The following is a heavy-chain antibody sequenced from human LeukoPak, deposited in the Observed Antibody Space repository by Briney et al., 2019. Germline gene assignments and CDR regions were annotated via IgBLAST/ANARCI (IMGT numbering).Heavy chain of an antibody. D-gene: IGHD1-14*01. CDR2: IYYSGST. V-gene: IGHV4-39*07. Sequence: PSETLSLTCTVSGGSISSSSYYWGWIRQPPGKGLEWIGSIYYSGSTYYNPSLQSRVTISVYTSKNQFSLKLSSVTAADTAVDYCARGIRTTFDYWGQGTLVTVSS. CDR3: ARGIRTTFDY. J-gene: IGHJ4*02. CDR1: GGSISSSSYY.